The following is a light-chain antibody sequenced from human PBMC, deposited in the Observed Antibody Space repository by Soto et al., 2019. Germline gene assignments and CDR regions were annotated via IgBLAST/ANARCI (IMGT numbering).Light chain of an antibody. CDR3: QQFSSYPLT. V-gene: IGKV3-20*01. CDR1: QSVTSS. Sequence: ELMMTQSPATLSVSPGERATLSCRASQSVTSSLAWYQQKPGQAPRLLIYGASSRATGIPDRFSGSGSGTDFTLTISRLEPEDFAVYYCQQFSSYPLTFGGGTKVDIK. J-gene: IGKJ4*01. CDR2: GAS.